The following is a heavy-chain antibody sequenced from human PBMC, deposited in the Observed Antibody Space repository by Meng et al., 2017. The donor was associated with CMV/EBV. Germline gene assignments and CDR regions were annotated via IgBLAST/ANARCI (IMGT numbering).Heavy chain of an antibody. D-gene: IGHD3-10*01. CDR3: AKAYGSYYIGDAFDI. Sequence: GGSLRLSCAASGFTFDDYAMHWVRQAPGKGLEWVSGISWNSGSIGYADSVKGRFTISRDNAKNSLYLQMNSLRAEDTVLYYCAKAYGSYYIGDAFDIWGQGTMVTVS. V-gene: IGHV3-9*01. CDR1: GFTFDDYA. CDR2: ISWNSGSI. J-gene: IGHJ3*02.